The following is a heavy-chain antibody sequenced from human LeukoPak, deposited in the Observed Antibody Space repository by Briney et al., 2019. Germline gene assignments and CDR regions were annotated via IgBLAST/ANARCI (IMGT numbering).Heavy chain of an antibody. J-gene: IGHJ3*02. CDR1: GFTFSSYA. Sequence: GGSLRLSCAASGFTFSSYAMSWVRQAPGKGLEWVSAISGSGGSTYYADSVKGRFTISRDNSKNTLYLQMNSLRAEDTAVYYCAKDQGYSSGWYEGDAFDIWGQGTMVTVSS. D-gene: IGHD6-19*01. CDR2: ISGSGGST. V-gene: IGHV3-23*01. CDR3: AKDQGYSSGWYEGDAFDI.